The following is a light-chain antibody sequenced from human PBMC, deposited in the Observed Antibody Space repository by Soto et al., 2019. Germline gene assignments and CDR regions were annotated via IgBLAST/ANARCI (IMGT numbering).Light chain of an antibody. CDR2: SNN. J-gene: IGLJ1*01. CDR3: AAWDDSLNGLYV. CDR1: SSNIGSNT. Sequence: QSALTQPPSASGTPGQRVTISCSGSSSNIGSNTVNWYQQLPGTAPKLLIYSNNQRPSGVPDRFSGSKSGTSAPLAISGLQSEDEADYYCAAWDDSLNGLYVFGTGTKLTVL. V-gene: IGLV1-44*01.